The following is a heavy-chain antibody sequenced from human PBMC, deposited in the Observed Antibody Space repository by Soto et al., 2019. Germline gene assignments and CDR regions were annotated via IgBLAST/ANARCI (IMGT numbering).Heavy chain of an antibody. CDR3: ANPSYNFWSGYYLSYYYGMDV. V-gene: IGHV3-30*18. D-gene: IGHD3-3*01. CDR2: ISYDGSNK. CDR1: GFTFSSYG. J-gene: IGHJ6*02. Sequence: PGGTLRLSCAASGFTFSSYGMHWVRQAPGKGLEWVAVISYDGSNKYYADSVKGRFTISRDNSKNTLYLQMNSLRAEDTDVYYCANPSYNFWSGYYLSYYYGMDVWGQGTTVTAP.